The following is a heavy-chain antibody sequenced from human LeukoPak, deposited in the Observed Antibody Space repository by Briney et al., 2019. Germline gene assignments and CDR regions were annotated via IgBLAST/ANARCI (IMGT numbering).Heavy chain of an antibody. J-gene: IGHJ4*02. CDR2: ISSSSSYI. CDR3: ARVPVGGVIVNGDY. V-gene: IGHV3-21*01. CDR1: GFTFSSYS. D-gene: IGHD3-16*02. Sequence: GGSLRLSCAASGFTFSSYSMNWVRQAPGKGLEWVSSISSSSSYIYYADSVKGRFTISRDNAKNTLYLQMNSLRAEDTAVYYCARVPVGGVIVNGDYWGQGTLVTVSS.